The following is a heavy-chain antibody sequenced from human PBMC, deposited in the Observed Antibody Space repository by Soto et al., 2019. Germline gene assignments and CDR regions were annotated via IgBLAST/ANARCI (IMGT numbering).Heavy chain of an antibody. V-gene: IGHV4-31*03. CDR3: AREEAVRLERRFDS. CDR2: IYSSGTT. D-gene: IGHD6-6*01. J-gene: IGHJ5*01. Sequence: TLSLTCTVSGGSISSGGYSWNWIRQHPGKGLEWIGYIYSSGTTYYNPSLRSRLTISIDTSQNLSSLKLSSATAADTAVYFCAREEAVRLERRFDSWGQGTLVTVSS. CDR1: GGSISSGGYS.